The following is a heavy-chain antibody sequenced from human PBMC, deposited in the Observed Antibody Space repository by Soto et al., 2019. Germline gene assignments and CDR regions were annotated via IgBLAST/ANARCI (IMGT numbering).Heavy chain of an antibody. Sequence: GESLKISCQGSGYSFTNYWIAWVRQMPGKGLEWMGLIDPSDSDTTYSPSFQGQVTISVDKSINTAYLQWSSLQVSDTATFYCARRHSLFPNSPPSDYFDYWGQGTLVTVSS. V-gene: IGHV5-51*01. CDR2: IDPSDSDT. J-gene: IGHJ4*02. CDR1: GYSFTNYW. CDR3: ARRHSLFPNSPPSDYFDY. D-gene: IGHD2-15*01.